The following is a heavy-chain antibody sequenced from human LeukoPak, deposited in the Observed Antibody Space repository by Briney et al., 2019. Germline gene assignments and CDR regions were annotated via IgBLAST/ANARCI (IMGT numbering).Heavy chain of an antibody. Sequence: ASVKVSCKASGYTFTGYYIHWVRQAPGQGLEWMGRINPNSGGTNYAQKFQDRVTMTRDTSISTAYMELSRLRSDDTAVYYCARACSGGSCYSDNWIDPWGQGTLVTVSS. V-gene: IGHV1-2*06. CDR3: ARACSGGSCYSDNWIDP. D-gene: IGHD2-15*01. CDR1: GYTFTGYY. CDR2: INPNSGGT. J-gene: IGHJ5*02.